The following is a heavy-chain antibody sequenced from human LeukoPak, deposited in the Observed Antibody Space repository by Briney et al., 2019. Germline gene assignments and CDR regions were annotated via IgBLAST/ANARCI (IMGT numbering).Heavy chain of an antibody. Sequence: SETLSLTCTVSGGSISSGGYYWSWIRQHPGKGLEWIGYIYYSGSTYYNPSLKSRVTISVDTSKNQFSLKLSSVTAADTAVYYCASSKVAVQWLPHNWFDPWGQGTLVTVSS. J-gene: IGHJ5*02. V-gene: IGHV4-31*03. D-gene: IGHD6-19*01. CDR2: IYYSGST. CDR1: GGSISSGGYY. CDR3: ASSKVAVQWLPHNWFDP.